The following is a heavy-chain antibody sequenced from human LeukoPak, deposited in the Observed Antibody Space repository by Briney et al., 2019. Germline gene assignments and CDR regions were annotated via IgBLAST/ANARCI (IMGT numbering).Heavy chain of an antibody. CDR1: GGSFSGYY. Sequence: SETLSLTCAVYGGSFSGYYWSWIRQPPGKGLEWIGEINHSGSTNYNPSLKSRVTISVDTSKNQFSLKLSSVTAADTAVYYCARDRGGTNYYGMDVWGQGTTVTVSS. V-gene: IGHV4-34*01. D-gene: IGHD1-7*01. J-gene: IGHJ6*02. CDR2: INHSGST. CDR3: ARDRGGTNYYGMDV.